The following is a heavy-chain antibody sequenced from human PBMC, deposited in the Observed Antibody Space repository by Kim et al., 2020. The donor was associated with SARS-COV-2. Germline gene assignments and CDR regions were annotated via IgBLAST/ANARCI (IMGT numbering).Heavy chain of an antibody. J-gene: IGHJ6*02. D-gene: IGHD2-2*01. V-gene: IGHV1-69*13. CDR1: GGTFSSYA. CDR3: ASPPSGPTVPAPPSAYYYYGMDV. Sequence: SVKVSCKASGGTFSSYAISWVRQAPGQGLEWMGGIIPIFGTANYAQKFQGRVTITADESTSTAYMELSSLRSEDTAVYYCASPPSGPTVPAPPSAYYYYGMDVWGQGTTVTVSS. CDR2: IIPIFGTA.